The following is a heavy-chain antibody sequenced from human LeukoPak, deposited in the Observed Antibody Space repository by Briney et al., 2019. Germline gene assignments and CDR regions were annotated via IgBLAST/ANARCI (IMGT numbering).Heavy chain of an antibody. Sequence: GGSLRLSCTASGFTFGDYAMSWVRQAPGKGLEWVGFIRSKAYGGTTEYAASVKGRFTISRDDSKSIAYLQMNSLKTEDTAVYYCTRENGDWGDYYFDYRGQGTLVTVSS. J-gene: IGHJ4*02. V-gene: IGHV3-49*04. D-gene: IGHD3/OR15-3a*01. CDR3: TRENGDWGDYYFDY. CDR1: GFTFGDYA. CDR2: IRSKAYGGTT.